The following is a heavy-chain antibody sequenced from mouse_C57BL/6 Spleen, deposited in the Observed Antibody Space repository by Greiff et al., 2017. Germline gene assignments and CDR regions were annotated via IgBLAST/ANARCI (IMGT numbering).Heavy chain of an antibody. Sequence: VQLVESGAELVKPGASVKISCKASGYAFSSYWMNWVKQRPGKGLEWIGQIYPGDGDTNYNGKFKGKATLTADKSSSTAYMQLSSLTSEDSAVYFCAREDITTGWYWGQGTLVTVSA. CDR3: AREDITTGWY. CDR1: GYAFSSYW. CDR2: IYPGDGDT. V-gene: IGHV1-80*01. D-gene: IGHD1-1*01. J-gene: IGHJ3*01.